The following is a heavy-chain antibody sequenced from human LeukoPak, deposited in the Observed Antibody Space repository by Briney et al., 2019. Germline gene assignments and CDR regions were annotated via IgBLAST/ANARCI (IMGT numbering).Heavy chain of an antibody. V-gene: IGHV3-11*01. J-gene: IGHJ6*02. CDR1: GFTFRDQF. D-gene: IGHD5-24*01. Sequence: NPGGSLRLFCAACGFTFRDQFMRGVRQGRGEGGEGGSYISERATTIFYAASVRGRFTIPRDNGRTSLSLQMNSLTAEHTATYYCARDRQPSNYIGMDVWGQGTSVTVSS. CDR3: ARDRQPSNYIGMDV. CDR2: ISERATTI.